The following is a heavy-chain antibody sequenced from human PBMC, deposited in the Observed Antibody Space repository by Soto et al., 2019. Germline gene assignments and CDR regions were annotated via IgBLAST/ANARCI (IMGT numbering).Heavy chain of an antibody. J-gene: IGHJ4*02. CDR2: ISYDGSNK. CDR1: GFTFSSYG. D-gene: IGHD3-22*01. V-gene: IGHV3-30*03. Sequence: GALRLSCAASGFTFSSYGMHWVRQAPGKGLEWVAVISYDGSNKYYADSVKGRFTISRDNSKNTLYLQMNSLRAEDTAVYYCARGDHITMIVVNYFDYWGQGTLVTVSS. CDR3: ARGDHITMIVVNYFDY.